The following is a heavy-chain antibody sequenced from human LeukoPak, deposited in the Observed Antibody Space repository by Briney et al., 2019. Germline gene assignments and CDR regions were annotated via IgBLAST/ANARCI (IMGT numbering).Heavy chain of an antibody. CDR2: ISGSGGNT. D-gene: IGHD3-16*01. CDR3: ARGGGLDV. J-gene: IGHJ6*02. Sequence: GGSLRLSCAASGFTFSTYGMNWVRQAPGKGLEWVSVISGSGGNTYYADSVKGRFTISRDNSKNSLYLQMSNLRAEDTAVYFCARGGGLDVWGQGATVTVSS. V-gene: IGHV3-23*01. CDR1: GFTFSTYG.